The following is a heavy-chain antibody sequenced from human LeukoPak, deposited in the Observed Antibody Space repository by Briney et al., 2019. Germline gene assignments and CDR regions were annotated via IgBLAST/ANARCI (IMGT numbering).Heavy chain of an antibody. Sequence: SETLSLTCTVSGGSISSYYWSWIRQPPGKGLEWIGYIYYSGSTNYNPSLKSRVTISVDTSKNQFSLKLSSVTAADTAVYYCARVPYCSGGSCYPGSYYMDVWGKGTTVTVSS. CDR3: ARVPYCSGGSCYPGSYYMDV. D-gene: IGHD2-15*01. V-gene: IGHV4-59*01. CDR2: IYYSGST. J-gene: IGHJ6*03. CDR1: GGSISSYY.